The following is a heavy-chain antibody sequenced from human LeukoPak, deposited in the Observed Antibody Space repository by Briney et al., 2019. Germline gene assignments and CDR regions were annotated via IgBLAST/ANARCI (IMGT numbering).Heavy chain of an antibody. CDR2: IYPGGSDT. CDR1: GYSFNSYW. Sequence: GESLKISCRASGYSFNSYWIGWVRQMPGKGLEWMGIIYPGGSDTRYSPSFQGHVTISADKSINTAYLQWSRLKASDTAMYYCARQDRTYDFYYYMDVWGSGTTVTVSS. CDR3: ARQDRTYDFYYYMDV. J-gene: IGHJ6*03. V-gene: IGHV5-51*01.